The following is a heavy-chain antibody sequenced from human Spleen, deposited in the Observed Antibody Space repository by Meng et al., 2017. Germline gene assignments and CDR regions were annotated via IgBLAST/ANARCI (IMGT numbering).Heavy chain of an antibody. CDR3: ARDYLDPYRRYFDY. J-gene: IGHJ4*02. D-gene: IGHD2-2*01. V-gene: IGHV1-2*06. Sequence: ASVKVSCKPSGYNFPDYYIHWVRRAPGQGLEWMGRINPKSGDTHYAQKFQARVTMTGDTSISTAYMELSGLRSDDTAMYYCARDYLDPYRRYFDYWGQGTLVTVSS. CDR2: INPKSGDT. CDR1: GYNFPDYY.